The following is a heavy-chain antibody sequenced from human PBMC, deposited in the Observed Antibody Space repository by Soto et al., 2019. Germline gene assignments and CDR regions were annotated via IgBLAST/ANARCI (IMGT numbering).Heavy chain of an antibody. CDR3: ARQLFGSGCPDY. CDR2: IYYSGST. J-gene: IGHJ4*01. V-gene: IGHV4-59*08. Sequence: PSEPLSLTCTVSGGSISSYYCRWIRQPPGKGLEWIGYIYYSGSTNYNPSLKSRVTISVDTSKNQFSLKLSSVTAADTAVYYCARQLFGSGCPDYWGHGTLVTVSS. D-gene: IGHD6-19*01. CDR1: GGSISSYY.